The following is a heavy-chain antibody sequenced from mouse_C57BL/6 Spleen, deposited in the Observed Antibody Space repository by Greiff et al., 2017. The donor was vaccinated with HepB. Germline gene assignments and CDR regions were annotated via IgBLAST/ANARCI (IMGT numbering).Heavy chain of an antibody. CDR3: ARGGYGSPPDY. Sequence: VQLQQSGPGLVKPSQSLSLTCSVTGYSITSGYYWNWIRQFPGNKLEWMGYISYDGSNNYNPSLKNRISITRDTSKKQFFLKLNSVTTEDTATYYCARGGYGSPPDYWGQGTTLTVSS. J-gene: IGHJ2*01. V-gene: IGHV3-6*01. CDR1: GYSITSGYY. D-gene: IGHD1-1*01. CDR2: ISYDGSN.